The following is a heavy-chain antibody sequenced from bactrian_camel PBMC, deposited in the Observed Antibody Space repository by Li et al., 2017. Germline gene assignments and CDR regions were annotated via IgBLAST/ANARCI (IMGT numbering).Heavy chain of an antibody. J-gene: IGHJ4*01. V-gene: IGHV3S35*01. CDR2: ISSGGDVT. CDR1: GYTITQYC. Sequence: QLVESGGGSVQAGGSLRLSCAAPGYTITQYCMGWFRQAPGQEIEAVAYISSGGDVTYYPDSFRGRFTISRDNSKNMVYLQMNSLKPEDTAVYYCTRDPGGSGKGQRTQVTVS. D-gene: IGHD6*01.